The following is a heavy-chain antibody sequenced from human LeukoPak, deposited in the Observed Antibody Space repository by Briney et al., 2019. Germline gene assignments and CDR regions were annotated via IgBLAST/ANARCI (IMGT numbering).Heavy chain of an antibody. CDR2: IKQDGSEK. J-gene: IGHJ4*02. Sequence: GGSLRLSCAASGFTFSSYWMSWVRQAPGKGLEWVANIKQDGSEKYYVDSVKGRFTISRDNAKNSLYLQMNSLRAEDAAVYYCARESGSVTSEVDFDYWGQGTLVTVSS. D-gene: IGHD4-17*01. V-gene: IGHV3-7*01. CDR3: ARESGSVTSEVDFDY. CDR1: GFTFSSYW.